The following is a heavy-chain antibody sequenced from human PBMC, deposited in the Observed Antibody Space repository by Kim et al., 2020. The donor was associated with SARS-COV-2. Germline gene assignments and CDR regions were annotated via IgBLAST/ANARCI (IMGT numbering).Heavy chain of an antibody. D-gene: IGHD3-9*01. V-gene: IGHV4-30-4*01. J-gene: IGHJ5*02. Sequence: SETLSLTCTVSGGSISGGDYYWSWMRQPPGKGLEWIGYIYYSGSTYYTPSLKSRLSVSVDMYKNQFSLKLSSVTAADTAVYYCARGTGTGYPNWFDPWG. CDR1: GGSISGGDYY. CDR3: ARGTGTGYPNWFDP. CDR2: IYYSGST.